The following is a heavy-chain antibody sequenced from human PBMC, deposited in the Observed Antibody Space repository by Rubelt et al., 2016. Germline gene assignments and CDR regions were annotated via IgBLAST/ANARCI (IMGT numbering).Heavy chain of an antibody. Sequence: EVQLVESGGGLVQPGGSLKLSCAASGFTFSGSAVHWVRQASGKGLEWVGRIRNTANNYATVYAASVKSRFIISRDASKNKAYLKMNSLKTEETAVDYCTRYDSISQASFDYWGQGTLVTVSS. CDR1: GFTFSGSA. CDR2: IRNTANNYAT. D-gene: IGHD3-3*02. V-gene: IGHV3-73*01. J-gene: IGHJ4*02. CDR3: TRYDSISQASFDY.